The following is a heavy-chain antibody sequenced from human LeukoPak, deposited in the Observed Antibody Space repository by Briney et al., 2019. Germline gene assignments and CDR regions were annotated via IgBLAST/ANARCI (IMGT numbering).Heavy chain of an antibody. CDR3: ARRYDSSGYTDY. Sequence: EASVKVSCKASGGTFSSYAISWVRQAPGQGLEWMGRIIPILGIANYAQKFQGRVTITADKSTSTAYMELSSLRSKDTAVYYCARRYDSSGYTDYWGQGTLVTVSS. V-gene: IGHV1-69*04. J-gene: IGHJ4*02. D-gene: IGHD3-22*01. CDR2: IIPILGIA. CDR1: GGTFSSYA.